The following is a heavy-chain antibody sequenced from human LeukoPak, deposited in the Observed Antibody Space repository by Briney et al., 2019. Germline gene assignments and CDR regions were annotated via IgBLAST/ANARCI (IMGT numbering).Heavy chain of an antibody. CDR2: VSSIGGST. J-gene: IGHJ3*02. CDR1: GFTFSSYV. Sequence: GGSLRLSCSASGFTFSSYVMFWVRQAPGKGLEYVSAVSSIGGSTYYADSVKGRFTISRDNSKNTLYLQMISLRPEDTAVYYCVKEGNGTFDIWGQGTMVTVSS. D-gene: IGHD2-8*01. V-gene: IGHV3-64D*09. CDR3: VKEGNGTFDI.